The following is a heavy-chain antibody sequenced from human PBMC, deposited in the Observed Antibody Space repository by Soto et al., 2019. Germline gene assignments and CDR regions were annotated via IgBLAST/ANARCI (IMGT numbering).Heavy chain of an antibody. CDR2: ISYDGSNK. CDR3: ARDGYPYYDSSGYYENWFDP. Sequence: QVQLVESGGGVVQPGRSLRLSCAASGFTFSSDAMPWVRQAPGKGLEWVAGISYDGSNKYYADSVKGRFTISRDNSKNTLYLQTNSLRAEDTAVYYCARDGYPYYDSSGYYENWFDPWGQGTLVTVSS. CDR1: GFTFSSDA. J-gene: IGHJ5*02. V-gene: IGHV3-30-3*01. D-gene: IGHD3-22*01.